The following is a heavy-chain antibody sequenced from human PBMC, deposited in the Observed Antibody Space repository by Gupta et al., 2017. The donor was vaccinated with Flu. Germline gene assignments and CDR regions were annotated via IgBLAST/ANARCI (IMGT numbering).Heavy chain of an antibody. Sequence: APGTGLEWVSSIDGSSAFTYYADSVKGRFTISRDNAKSSLFLQMNSLRVEDTAVYYCAVASTVVRGRNEAVDIWGQGTMVTVSS. V-gene: IGHV3-21*04. CDR3: AVASTVVRGRNEAVDI. D-gene: IGHD3-10*01. J-gene: IGHJ3*02. CDR2: IDGSSAFT.